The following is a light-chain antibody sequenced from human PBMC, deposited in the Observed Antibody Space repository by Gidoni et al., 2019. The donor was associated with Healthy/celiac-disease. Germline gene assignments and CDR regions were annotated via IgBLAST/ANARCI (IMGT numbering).Light chain of an antibody. J-gene: IGKJ2*01. CDR2: DAS. CDR3: QQYDNLPMYT. Sequence: DIQMTQSPSSLSASVGDRVTITCQASHDISNYLNWYQQKPGKAPKLLIYDASNLETGVPSRFSGSGSGTDFTFTIRSLQPEDIATYYCQQYDNLPMYTFGQGTKLEIK. V-gene: IGKV1-33*01. CDR1: HDISNY.